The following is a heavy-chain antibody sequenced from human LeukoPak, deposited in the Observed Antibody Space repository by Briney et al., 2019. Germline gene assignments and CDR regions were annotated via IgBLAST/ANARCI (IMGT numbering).Heavy chain of an antibody. CDR1: GFTFSSYA. J-gene: IGHJ4*02. Sequence: AGSLRLSCAASGFTFSSYAMHWVRQAPGKGLEYVSAISSNGGSTYYANSVKGRFTISRDNSKNTLYLQMGSLRAKDMAIYYYASDSNGYSSSWYNFDHWGQGTLVTVSS. V-gene: IGHV3-64*01. CDR3: ASDSNGYSSSWYNFDH. D-gene: IGHD6-13*01. CDR2: ISSNGGST.